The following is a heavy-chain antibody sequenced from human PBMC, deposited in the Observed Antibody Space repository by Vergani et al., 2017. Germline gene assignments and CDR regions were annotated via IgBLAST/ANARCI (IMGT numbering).Heavy chain of an antibody. CDR3: AKAKSRVLTRSSIDY. Sequence: EVQLVESGGGLVKPGGSLRLSCAGFGFTFSSYSMNWVRQAPGKGLEWVSTIGTSGGSTYYADSVKGRFTVSRDNSKNTLYLQMNSLRAEDTAVYYCAKAKSRVLTRSSIDYWGQGTLVTVSS. CDR1: GFTFSSYS. D-gene: IGHD4-11*01. V-gene: IGHV3-23*04. CDR2: IGTSGGST. J-gene: IGHJ4*02.